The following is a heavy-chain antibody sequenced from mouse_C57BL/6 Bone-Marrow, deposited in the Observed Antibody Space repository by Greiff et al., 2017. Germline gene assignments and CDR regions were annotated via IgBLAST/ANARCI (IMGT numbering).Heavy chain of an antibody. Sequence: VQLQQSGAELVKPGASVKLSCKASGYTFTEYTIHWVKQRSGQGLEWIGWFYPGSGSIKYNEKFKDKATLTADKSSSTVYMELSSLTSEDSAVYFCARHEDEYYGSGDWYFDVWGTGTTVTVSS. CDR2: FYPGSGSI. D-gene: IGHD1-1*01. CDR3: ARHEDEYYGSGDWYFDV. CDR1: GYTFTEYT. V-gene: IGHV1-62-2*01. J-gene: IGHJ1*03.